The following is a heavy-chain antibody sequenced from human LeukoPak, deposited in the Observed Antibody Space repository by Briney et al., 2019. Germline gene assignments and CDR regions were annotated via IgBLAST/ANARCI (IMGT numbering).Heavy chain of an antibody. CDR1: GGSISSYY. D-gene: IGHD3-16*02. V-gene: IGHV4-4*07. CDR3: AREAMDYDYVWGSYREYYFDY. Sequence: PSETLSLTCTVSGGSISSYYWSWIRQPAGKGLEWIGRIYTSGSTNYNPSLKSRVTMSVDTSKNQFSLKLSPVTAADTAVYYCAREAMDYDYVWGSYREYYFDYWRQGTLVTVSS. J-gene: IGHJ4*02. CDR2: IYTSGST.